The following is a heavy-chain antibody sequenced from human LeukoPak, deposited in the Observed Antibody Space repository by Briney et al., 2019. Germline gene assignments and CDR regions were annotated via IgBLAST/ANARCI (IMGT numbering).Heavy chain of an antibody. CDR1: AFNFTAYW. CDR2: INSDGTTT. J-gene: IGHJ5*02. D-gene: IGHD5-12*01. Sequence: GGSLRLSCASSAFNFTAYWMHWVRQAPRQGLLWVARINSDGTTTNYADSVKGRFTISRDNAKNTLFLQMNSLRAEDTAVYFCAVSNGGYGPWGQGALVTVSS. CDR3: AVSNGGYGP. V-gene: IGHV3-74*01.